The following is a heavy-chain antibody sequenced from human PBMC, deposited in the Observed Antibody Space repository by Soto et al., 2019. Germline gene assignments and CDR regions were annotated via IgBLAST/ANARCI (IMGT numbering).Heavy chain of an antibody. D-gene: IGHD1-26*01. CDR2: IYWHDER. Sequence: YVPTLLNPTQNLALTCTFSGFSLSTSGEGVGWIRQPPGKALEWLAVIYWHDERQSSPSLNTRLAITKDTSKNQVVLIMTNMDPVDTATYYCAHRKGGSFDYWGQGALVTVSS. CDR3: AHRKGGSFDY. V-gene: IGHV2-5*01. J-gene: IGHJ4*02. CDR1: GFSLSTSGEG.